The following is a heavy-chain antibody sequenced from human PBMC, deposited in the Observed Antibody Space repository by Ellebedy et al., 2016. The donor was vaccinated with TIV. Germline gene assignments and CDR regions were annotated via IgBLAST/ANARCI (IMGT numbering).Heavy chain of an antibody. Sequence: AASVKVSCKVSGYTLTELSMHWVRQAPGKGLEWMGGFDPEDGETIYAQKFQGRVTMTEDTSTDTAYMELSSLRSEDTAVYYCARVGDCSGGSCYNDYWGQGTLVTVSS. CDR2: FDPEDGET. D-gene: IGHD2-15*01. CDR3: ARVGDCSGGSCYNDY. CDR1: GYTLTELS. V-gene: IGHV1-24*01. J-gene: IGHJ4*02.